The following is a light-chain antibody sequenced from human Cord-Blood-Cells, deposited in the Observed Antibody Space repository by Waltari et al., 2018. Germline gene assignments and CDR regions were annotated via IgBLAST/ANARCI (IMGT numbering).Light chain of an antibody. V-gene: IGLV3-25*03. CDR3: QSADSSGTYWV. CDR2: KDS. Sequence: SYELTQPPSVSVSPGHTARTTCSGDALPKQYAYWYQQKPGQAPVLVIYKDSERPSGIPERFSGSSSGTTVTLTISGVQAEDEADYYCQSADSSGTYWVFGGGTKLTVL. CDR1: ALPKQY. J-gene: IGLJ3*02.